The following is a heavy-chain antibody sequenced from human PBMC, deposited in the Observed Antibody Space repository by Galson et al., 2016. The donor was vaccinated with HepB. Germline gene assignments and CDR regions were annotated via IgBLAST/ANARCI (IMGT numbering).Heavy chain of an antibody. CDR3: ARGPSGTRTFDY. J-gene: IGHJ4*02. CDR2: ISAYNGNT. Sequence: SVKVSCKASGYTFTSYGITWVRQAPGQGLEWMGWISAYNGNTNYAQKLQGRVTMATDTSTSTAYMELRSLRSDDTAVYYCARGPSGTRTFDYWGQGTLVTVSS. V-gene: IGHV1-18*01. CDR1: GYTFTSYG. D-gene: IGHD2-2*01.